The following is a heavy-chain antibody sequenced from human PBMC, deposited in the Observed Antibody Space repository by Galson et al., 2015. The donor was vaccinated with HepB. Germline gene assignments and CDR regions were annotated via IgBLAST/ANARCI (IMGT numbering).Heavy chain of an antibody. V-gene: IGHV4-39*01. CDR1: GGSISSSSDF. D-gene: IGHD1-1*01. CDR3: ARQPLGTYYFDF. CDR2: VYYRGST. J-gene: IGHJ4*02. Sequence: LSLTCTVSGGSISSSSDFWGGFRQPPGKGLEWSGNVYYRGSTYYKQTLKSRVTISVDTSKNRFSLELSSVTDADTAVYYCARQPLGTYYFDFWGQGTLVTVSS.